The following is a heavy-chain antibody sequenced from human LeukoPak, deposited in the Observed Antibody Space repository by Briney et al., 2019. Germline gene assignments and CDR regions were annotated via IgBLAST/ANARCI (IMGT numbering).Heavy chain of an antibody. CDR2: IYTGGSI. Sequence: PGGSLRLSCAASGFTVSSNYMSWVRQAPGKGLEWVSVIYTGGSIYYADSVKDRFIISRDNSKNTLNLQMNSLRAEDTALYYCARGTTSNPYNDFWSGYYALDYWGQGTLVTVSS. V-gene: IGHV3-53*01. CDR3: ARGTTSNPYNDFWSGYYALDY. CDR1: GFTVSSNY. D-gene: IGHD3-3*01. J-gene: IGHJ4*02.